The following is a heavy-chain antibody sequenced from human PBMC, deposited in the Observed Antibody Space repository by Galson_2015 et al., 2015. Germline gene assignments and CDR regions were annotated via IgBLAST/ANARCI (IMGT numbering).Heavy chain of an antibody. J-gene: IGHJ6*02. D-gene: IGHD2-2*01. CDR2: IIPIFGTA. CDR1: GGTFSSYA. V-gene: IGHV1-69*13. Sequence: SVKVSCKASGGTFSSYAISWVRQAPGQGLEWMGGIIPIFGTANYAQKFQGRVTITADESTSTAYMELSSLRSEDTAVYYCARIVPGHCSSTSCYGEVGYYYYGMDVWGQGTTVTVSS. CDR3: ARIVPGHCSSTSCYGEVGYYYYGMDV.